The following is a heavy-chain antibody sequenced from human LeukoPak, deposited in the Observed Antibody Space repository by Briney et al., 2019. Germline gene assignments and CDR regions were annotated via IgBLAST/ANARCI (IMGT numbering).Heavy chain of an antibody. CDR2: IYYSGST. CDR1: GGSISTYY. V-gene: IGHV4-59*01. D-gene: IGHD1-26*01. CDR3: ARGSTRREPRSPLDY. J-gene: IGHJ4*02. Sequence: SETLSLTCTVSGGSISTYYWSWIRQPPGKGLEWIGNIYYSGSTNYYPSRKSRVTISVDTSKNHFSLIPSSVTAADTAVYYCARGSTRREPRSPLDYWGQGILVTVSS.